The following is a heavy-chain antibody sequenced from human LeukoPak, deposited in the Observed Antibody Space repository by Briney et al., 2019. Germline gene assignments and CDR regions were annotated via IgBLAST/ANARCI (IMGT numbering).Heavy chain of an antibody. CDR3: ARGRTGYSSGAGDY. CDR2: MNPNSGNT. J-gene: IGHJ4*02. D-gene: IGHD6-19*01. V-gene: IGHV1-8*02. CDR1: GYTFTRYY. Sequence: ASVKVSCKASGYTFTRYYIHWVRQAPGQGLEWMGWMNPNSGNTGYAQKFQGRVTMTRNTSISTAYMELSSLRSDDTAVYYCARGRTGYSSGAGDYWGQGTLVTVSS.